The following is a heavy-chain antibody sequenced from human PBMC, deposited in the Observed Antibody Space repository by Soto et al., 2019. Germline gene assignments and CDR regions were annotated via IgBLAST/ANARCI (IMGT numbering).Heavy chain of an antibody. V-gene: IGHV1-69*01. CDR1: GGTFSSYA. CDR3: ARAHIVVVTAVFYYYGMDV. CDR2: IIPIFGTA. J-gene: IGHJ6*02. D-gene: IGHD2-21*02. Sequence: QVQLVQSGAEVKKPGSSVKVSCKASGGTFSSYAISWVRQAPGQGLEWMGGIIPIFGTANYAPKFQGRVTIAADESMRTLYMAVSRLRSEDTAVYYCARAHIVVVTAVFYYYGMDVWGQGPTVTVSS.